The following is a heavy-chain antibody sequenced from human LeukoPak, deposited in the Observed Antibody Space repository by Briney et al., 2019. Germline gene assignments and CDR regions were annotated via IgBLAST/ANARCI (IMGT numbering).Heavy chain of an antibody. Sequence: PGGSLRLSCAASGFTFSRHWMHWVRQAPGKGLVWVSRINSDGSSTSYADSVKGRFTISRDNAKNSLYLQMNSLRAEDTAVYYCARTVPNIILTGYPDHWGPGTLVTVSS. D-gene: IGHD3-9*01. CDR2: INSDGSST. CDR1: GFTFSRHW. J-gene: IGHJ5*02. V-gene: IGHV3-74*01. CDR3: ARTVPNIILTGYPDH.